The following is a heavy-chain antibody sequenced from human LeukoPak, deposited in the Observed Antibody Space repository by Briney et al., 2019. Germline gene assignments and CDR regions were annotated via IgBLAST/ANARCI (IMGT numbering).Heavy chain of an antibody. Sequence: SVKVSCKASGGTFSSYAFSWVRQAPGQGLEWMVGIIPIFGTTYYAQKYQGRVTITADESTSTVYMELSSLTSEDTAIYYCARDSAEQWLTYYFDYWGQGTLVTVSS. J-gene: IGHJ4*02. CDR3: ARDSAEQWLTYYFDY. CDR1: GGTFSSYA. V-gene: IGHV1-69*13. CDR2: IIPIFGTT. D-gene: IGHD6-19*01.